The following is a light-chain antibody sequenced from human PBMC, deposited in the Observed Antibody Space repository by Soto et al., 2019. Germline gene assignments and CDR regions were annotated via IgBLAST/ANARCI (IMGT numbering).Light chain of an antibody. J-gene: IGKJ4*02. CDR3: QQYHTWPA. V-gene: IGKV3-15*01. CDR1: QSVFSS. CDR2: GAA. Sequence: EIVMTQSPATLSVSPGERVTLSCRASQSVFSSLAWYQQKPGQAPRLLIYGAATRATGIPARFSGSGSGTYFTLTISSLQSEDFAVYFWQQYHTWPAFGRGTRVEIK.